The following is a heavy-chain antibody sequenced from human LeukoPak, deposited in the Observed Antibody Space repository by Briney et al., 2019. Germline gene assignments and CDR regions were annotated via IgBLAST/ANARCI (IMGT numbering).Heavy chain of an antibody. Sequence: SETLSLTCAVSGYSISSGYYWGWIRQPPGKGLEWIGSIYHSGSTYYNPSLKSRVTISVDTSKNQFSLKLSSVTAADTAVYYCASGYCTNGVCFEDAFDIWGQGTMVTVSS. D-gene: IGHD2-8*01. CDR2: IYHSGST. CDR1: GYSISSGYY. J-gene: IGHJ3*02. CDR3: ASGYCTNGVCFEDAFDI. V-gene: IGHV4-38-2*01.